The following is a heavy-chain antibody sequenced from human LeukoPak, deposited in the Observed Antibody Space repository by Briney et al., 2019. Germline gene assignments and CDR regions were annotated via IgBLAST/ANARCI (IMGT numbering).Heavy chain of an antibody. V-gene: IGHV3-30-3*01. CDR3: AREGKYYYDSSGYYPYYFDY. Sequence: PGGSLRLSCAASGFTVSSYAMLWVRQAPGKGLEWVAVISYDGTNKYYADSVKGRFTISRDNSKNTLFLQMNSLRAEDTAVYYCAREGKYYYDSSGYYPYYFDYWGQGTLVTVSS. CDR2: ISYDGTNK. J-gene: IGHJ4*02. D-gene: IGHD3-22*01. CDR1: GFTVSSYA.